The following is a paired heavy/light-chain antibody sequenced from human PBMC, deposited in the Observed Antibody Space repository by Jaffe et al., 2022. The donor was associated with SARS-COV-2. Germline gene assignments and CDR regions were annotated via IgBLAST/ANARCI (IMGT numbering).Light chain of an antibody. V-gene: IGKV3-20*01. J-gene: IGKJ2*01. Sequence: EIVLTQSPGTLSLSPGERATLSCRASHRVSISYLAWYQQKPGQAPRLLVYGVSSRATGIPDRFSGSGSGTDFTLTINRLEPEDFAVYYCQQFGSSPYTFGQGTKLEIK. CDR2: GVS. CDR1: HRVSISY. CDR3: QQFGSSPYT.
Heavy chain of an antibody. CDR3: ADFEFSNVNDFGDYENYFAY. V-gene: IGHV4-59*01. D-gene: IGHD4-17*01. Sequence: QVQLQESGPGLVKPSETLSLTCTVSGDSSNSYYWSWIRQPPGKGLEWIGYISNSGSTDYNPSLKSRVIISVDTSKNQFSLRLSSVTAADTAVYYCADFEFSNVNDFGDYENYFAYWGQGTLVIVSS. CDR1: GDSSNSYY. J-gene: IGHJ4*02. CDR2: ISNSGST.